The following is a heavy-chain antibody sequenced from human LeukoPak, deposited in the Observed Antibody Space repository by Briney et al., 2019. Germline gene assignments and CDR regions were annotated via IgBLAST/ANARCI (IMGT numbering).Heavy chain of an antibody. V-gene: IGHV4-34*01. CDR1: GGSFSGYY. Sequence: SETLSLTCAVYGGSFSGYYWSWIRQPPGKGLEWIGEINHSGSTNYNPSLKSRVTISVDTSKNQFSLKLSSVTAADTAVYYCARGQGWFDPWGQGTLVTVSS. CDR2: INHSGST. J-gene: IGHJ5*02. CDR3: ARGQGWFDP.